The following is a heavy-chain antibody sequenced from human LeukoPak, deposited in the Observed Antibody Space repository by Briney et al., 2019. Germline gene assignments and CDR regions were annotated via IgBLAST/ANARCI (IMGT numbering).Heavy chain of an antibody. J-gene: IGHJ4*02. CDR3: AKDKFTYDSSGYLDY. CDR1: GFTFSSYG. D-gene: IGHD3-22*01. CDR2: IRYDGSNK. Sequence: PWGSLRLSCAASGFTFSSYGMHWVRQAPGKGLEWVAFIRYDGSNKYYADSVKGRFTISRDNSKNTLYLQMNSLRAEDTAVYYCAKDKFTYDSSGYLDYWGQGTLVTVSS. V-gene: IGHV3-30*02.